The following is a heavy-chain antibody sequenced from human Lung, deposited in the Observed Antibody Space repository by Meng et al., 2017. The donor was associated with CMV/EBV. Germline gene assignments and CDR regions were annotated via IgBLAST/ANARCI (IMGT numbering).Heavy chain of an antibody. CDR1: GTFNSYT. D-gene: IGHD2-15*01. V-gene: IGHV1-69*02. J-gene: IGHJ4*02. CDR3: AGRREVVVAAYFSYYFDH. Sequence: GTFNSYTITWVRQAPGQGPEWMGRIFPALGVTNYAQQCQDRVNIIADKSTSTSYMELRSLRSDDTAIYYCAGRREVVVAAYFSYYFDHWGRGALVTVSS. CDR2: IFPALGVT.